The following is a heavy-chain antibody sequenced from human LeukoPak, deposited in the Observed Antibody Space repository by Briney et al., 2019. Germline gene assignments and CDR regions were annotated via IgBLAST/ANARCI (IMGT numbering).Heavy chain of an antibody. CDR2: ISGSGGST. J-gene: IGHJ6*02. CDR1: EFTFSSYA. CDR3: AKDRTDYGDLYYYYYYGMDV. Sequence: GGSLRLSCAASEFTFSSYAMSWVRQAPGKGLEWVSAISGSGGSTYYADSVKGRFTISRDNSKNTLYLQMNSLRAEDTAVYYCAKDRTDYGDLYYYYYYGMDVWGQGTTVTVSS. V-gene: IGHV3-23*01. D-gene: IGHD4-17*01.